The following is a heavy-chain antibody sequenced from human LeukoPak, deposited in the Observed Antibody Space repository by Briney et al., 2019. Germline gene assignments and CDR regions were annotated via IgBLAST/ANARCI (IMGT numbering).Heavy chain of an antibody. CDR2: IYYSGTT. D-gene: IGHD5-18*01. Sequence: PSETLSLTCTVSGGSILSSSYYWGWIRQPPGKGLEWIGSIYYSGTTYYNPSLKSRVTISVDTSKNQFSLKLSSVTAADTAVYYCARDAAAMAYDYWGQGTLVTVSS. CDR3: ARDAAAMAYDY. J-gene: IGHJ4*02. V-gene: IGHV4-39*07. CDR1: GGSILSSSYY.